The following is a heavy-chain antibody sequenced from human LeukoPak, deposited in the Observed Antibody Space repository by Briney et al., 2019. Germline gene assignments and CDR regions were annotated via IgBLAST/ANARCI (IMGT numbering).Heavy chain of an antibody. D-gene: IGHD1-20*01. CDR3: ASTHGTLTGTGFDY. J-gene: IGHJ4*02. Sequence: GGSLRLSCAASGFTFSSYTMNWVRQAPGKGLEWVSSISSSSRSIFYADSVRGRFTTSRDNAKNSMCLQMNSLRAEDTAVYYCASTHGTLTGTGFDYWGQGTLVTVSS. V-gene: IGHV3-21*01. CDR2: ISSSSRSI. CDR1: GFTFSSYT.